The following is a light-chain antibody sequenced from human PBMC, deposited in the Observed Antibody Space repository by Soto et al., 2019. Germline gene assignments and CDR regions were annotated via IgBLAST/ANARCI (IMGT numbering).Light chain of an antibody. CDR2: VTS. Sequence: EIVLTQSPGTLSLSPGERATLSCRARQTVSSYFLAWYQQKPGQAPRLLIYVTSSRATGIPDRFSGSGSGTDFTLTISRLQPEDFAVYYCQHYGGSPLYSFGQGTKLEI. J-gene: IGKJ2*01. CDR3: QHYGGSPLYS. V-gene: IGKV3-20*01. CDR1: QTVSSYF.